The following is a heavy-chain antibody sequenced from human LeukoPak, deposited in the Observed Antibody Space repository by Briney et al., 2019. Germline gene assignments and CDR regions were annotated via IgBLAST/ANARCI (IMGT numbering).Heavy chain of an antibody. CDR1: EFTFSSYW. Sequence: GGSLRLSCAASEFTFSSYWMSWLRQAPGKGLEWVANIKQDGSEKYYVDSVKGRFTFSRDNAKNSLYLQMNSLRAEDTAVYYCARQRGYSYGRFDYWGQGTLVTVSS. J-gene: IGHJ4*02. CDR2: IKQDGSEK. CDR3: ARQRGYSYGRFDY. D-gene: IGHD5-18*01. V-gene: IGHV3-7*01.